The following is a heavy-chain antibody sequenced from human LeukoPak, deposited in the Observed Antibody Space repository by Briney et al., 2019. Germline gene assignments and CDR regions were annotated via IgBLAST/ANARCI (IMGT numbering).Heavy chain of an antibody. CDR3: SRPYYYDSRIDP. V-gene: IGHV4-30-4*01. J-gene: IGHJ5*02. Sequence: SQTLSLTCTVSGGSISSSDYYWSWIRQHPGDGLGWLAYMSYSGSTYYNPSLKSRVTMSADTSKNQLSLKLSSVTAADTAVDYCSRPYYYDSRIDPWGQGHRVLVSS. D-gene: IGHD3-22*01. CDR1: GGSISSSDYY. CDR2: MSYSGST.